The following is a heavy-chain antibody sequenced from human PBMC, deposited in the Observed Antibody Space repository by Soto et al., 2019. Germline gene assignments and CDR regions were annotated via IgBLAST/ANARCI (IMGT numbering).Heavy chain of an antibody. V-gene: IGHV3-7*01. Sequence: EVQLVESGGGLVQPGGSLRLSCAASGFTFSNYWMSWVRQAPGKGLEWVANIKQDGSEKNYVDSVKGRFTISRDNAKNTLDLQMNSLSAEDTAVYYCASVAIWGQGTPVTVSS. CDR1: GFTFSNYW. CDR2: IKQDGSEK. J-gene: IGHJ4*02. CDR3: ASVAI. D-gene: IGHD5-12*01.